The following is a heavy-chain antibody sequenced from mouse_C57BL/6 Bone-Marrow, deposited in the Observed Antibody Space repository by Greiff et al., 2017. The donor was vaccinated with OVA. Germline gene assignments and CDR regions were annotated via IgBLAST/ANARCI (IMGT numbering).Heavy chain of an antibody. CDR1: GYTFTSYW. D-gene: IGHD1-1*01. V-gene: IGHV1-64*01. Sequence: QVQLKQSGAELVKPGASVKLSCKASGYTFTSYWMHWVKQRPGQGLEWIGMIHPNSGSTNYNEKFKSKATLTVDKSSSTAYMQLSSLTSEDSAVYCCEKSSYDYFDCWGQGTTRTVSS. J-gene: IGHJ2*01. CDR3: EKSSYDYFDC. CDR2: IHPNSGST.